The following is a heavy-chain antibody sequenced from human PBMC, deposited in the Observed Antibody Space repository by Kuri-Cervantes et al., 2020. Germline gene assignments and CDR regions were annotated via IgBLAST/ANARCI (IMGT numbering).Heavy chain of an antibody. D-gene: IGHD2-15*01. CDR1: VYTFTSYG. V-gene: IGHV1-18*01. J-gene: IGHJ6*02. CDR3: ARVGFGIRYHYYGMDV. CDR2: ISAYNGNT. Sequence: ATVKVSCKASVYTFTSYGISWVRQAPGQGLEWMGWISAYNGNTNYAQKLQGRVTMTTDTSTSTAYMELRSLRSDDTAVYYCARVGFGIRYHYYGMDVWGQGTTVTVSS.